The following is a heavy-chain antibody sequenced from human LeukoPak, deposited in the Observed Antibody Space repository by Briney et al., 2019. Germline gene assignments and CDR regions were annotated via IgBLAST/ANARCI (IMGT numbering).Heavy chain of an antibody. Sequence: SSETLSLTCAVYVGSFSGYYWNWVRQTPGKGLEWIGEINYSGSSNYNPSLKSRVTISVDTSKNRFSLKLSSMTAADTAVYYCARRPPEDGYGLDYWGRGTLVTVSS. CDR2: INYSGSS. D-gene: IGHD5-24*01. V-gene: IGHV4-34*01. CDR1: VGSFSGYY. CDR3: ARRPPEDGYGLDY. J-gene: IGHJ4*02.